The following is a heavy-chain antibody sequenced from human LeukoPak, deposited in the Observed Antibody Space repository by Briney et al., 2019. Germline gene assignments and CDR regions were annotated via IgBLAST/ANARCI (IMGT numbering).Heavy chain of an antibody. CDR2: IIPIFGTA. Sequence: TVKVSCTASGGTFSSYAISWVRQAPGQGLEWMGRIIPIFGTANYAQKFQGRVTITTDESTSTAYMELSSLRSEDTAVYYCARVTSLADDVDIWGQGTMVTVSS. J-gene: IGHJ3*02. CDR1: GGTFSSYA. CDR3: ARVTSLADDVDI. V-gene: IGHV1-69*05.